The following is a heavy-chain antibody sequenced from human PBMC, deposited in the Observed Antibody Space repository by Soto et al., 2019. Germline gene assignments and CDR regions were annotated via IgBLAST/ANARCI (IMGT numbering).Heavy chain of an antibody. V-gene: IGHV3-7*01. CDR2: IKQDGSEK. CDR3: AKNNRYCSSTNCFVFDY. CDR1: GFTFSGYW. Sequence: PGGSLRLSCAAYGFTFSGYWMSWVRQAPGKGLEWVANIKQDGSEKYYVDSVKGRFTISRDNAKNSLYLLMNSLRAEDTAVYYCAKNNRYCSSTNCFVFDYWGQGTLVTVSS. D-gene: IGHD2-2*01. J-gene: IGHJ4*02.